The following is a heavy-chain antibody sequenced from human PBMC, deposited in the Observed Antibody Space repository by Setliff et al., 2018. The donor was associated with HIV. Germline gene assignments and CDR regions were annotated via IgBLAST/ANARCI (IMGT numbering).Heavy chain of an antibody. D-gene: IGHD1-26*01. CDR3: ARARLQGIVTAVGPRDNCLDP. CDR2: ISAYTGHT. CDR1: GYSFINYG. V-gene: IGHV1-18*01. Sequence: ASVKVSCKASGYSFINYGISWVRQAPGQGLEWMGWISAYTGHTDYASRLLGRVTLTTDTSTSTAYMELRSLSSDDTAVYYCARARLQGIVTAVGPRDNCLDPWGQGTRVTVSS. J-gene: IGHJ5*02.